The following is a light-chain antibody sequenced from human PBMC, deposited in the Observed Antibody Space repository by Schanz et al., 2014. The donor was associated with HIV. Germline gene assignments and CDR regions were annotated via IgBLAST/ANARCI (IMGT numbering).Light chain of an antibody. J-gene: IGKJ5*01. CDR1: QSVTNTY. CDR3: QQYNDWPPIT. V-gene: IGKV3D-15*01. CDR2: AAS. Sequence: EIVLTQSPGTLSLSPGERATLSCRASQSVTNTYLAWYQQRPGQALRLLIFAASSRATGIPDRFSGSESGTEFTLTISSLQSEDFAVYYCQQYNDWPPITFGQGTRLEIK.